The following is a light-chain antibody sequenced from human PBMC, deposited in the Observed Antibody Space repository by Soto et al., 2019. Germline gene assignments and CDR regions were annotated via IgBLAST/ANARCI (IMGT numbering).Light chain of an antibody. J-gene: IGLJ1*01. V-gene: IGLV2-8*01. CDR1: SSDVGGYNY. CDR2: DVS. CDR3: SSYAGRNNFV. Sequence: QPVLTQPPSASGSPGQSVTISCTGTSSDVGGYNYVSWYQQNPGKAPKLMIYDVSKRPSGVPDRFSGSKSGNTASLTVSGLQAEDEADYYCSSYAGRNNFVFGTGTKVTVL.